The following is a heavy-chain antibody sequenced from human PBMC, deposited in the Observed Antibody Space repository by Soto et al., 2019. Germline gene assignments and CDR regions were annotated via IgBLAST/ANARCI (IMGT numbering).Heavy chain of an antibody. CDR1: GGSISSSSYY. CDR3: ASGPDSSGWYRGGMDV. D-gene: IGHD6-19*01. J-gene: IGHJ6*02. CDR2: IYYSGST. V-gene: IGHV4-39*01. Sequence: PSETLSLTCTVSGGSISSSSYYWGWIRQPPGKGLEWIGSIYYSGSTYYNPSLKSRVTISVDTSKNQFSLKLSSVTAADTAVYYCASGPDSSGWYRGGMDVWGQGTTVTVSS.